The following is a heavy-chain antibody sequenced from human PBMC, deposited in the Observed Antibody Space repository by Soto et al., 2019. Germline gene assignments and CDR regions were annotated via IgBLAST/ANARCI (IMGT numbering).Heavy chain of an antibody. CDR1: GYTVSTSG. V-gene: IGHV1-18*01. CDR3: ARDTESNRYND. D-gene: IGHD1-20*01. Sequence: GASLEVSSKTSGYTVSTSGIIWVQQAHGQGLEWVGWIRPDNGNRKSAQRLQGRVTLTTDTSASTAYTELRSLTSDDTAMYYCARDTESNRYNDWGQGTLVTVAS. J-gene: IGHJ1*01. CDR2: IRPDNGNR.